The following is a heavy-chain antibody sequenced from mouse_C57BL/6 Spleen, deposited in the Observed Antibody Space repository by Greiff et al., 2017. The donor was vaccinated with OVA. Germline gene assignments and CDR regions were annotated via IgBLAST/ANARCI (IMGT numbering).Heavy chain of an antibody. D-gene: IGHD4-1*01. CDR2: IDPETGGT. V-gene: IGHV1-15*01. CDR1: GYPFPDYE. CDR3: TRTGKDYFDY. J-gene: IGHJ2*01. Sequence: QVQLQPSGAELVRPGASVTLSCKASGYPFPDYEMHWVKQTPLHGLEWVGAIDPETGGTAYNQKFKGKAILTADKSSSTAYMELRSLTSEDSAVYYCTRTGKDYFDYWGQGTTLTVSS.